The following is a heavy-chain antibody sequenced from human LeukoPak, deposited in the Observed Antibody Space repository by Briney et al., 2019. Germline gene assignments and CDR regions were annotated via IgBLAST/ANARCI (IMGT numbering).Heavy chain of an antibody. J-gene: IGHJ4*02. CDR1: GGSISSYY. V-gene: IGHV4-59*12. CDR2: IYYSGST. D-gene: IGHD3-9*01. Sequence: SETLSLTCTVSGGSISSYYWSWIRQPPGKGLEWMGYIYYSGSTNYNPSLKSRVTISVDTSKNQFSLKLSSVTAADTAVYYCAREYYDILTGYYVDYWGQGTLVTVSS. CDR3: AREYYDILTGYYVDY.